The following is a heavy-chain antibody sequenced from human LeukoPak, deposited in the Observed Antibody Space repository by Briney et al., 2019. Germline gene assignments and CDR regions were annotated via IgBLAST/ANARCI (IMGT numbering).Heavy chain of an antibody. J-gene: IGHJ5*02. V-gene: IGHV1-2*02. D-gene: IGHD2-15*01. CDR3: AREHCSGGSCYSSGWFDP. Sequence: ASVKVSCKAAGYTFTGYYMFWVRQAPGQGLEWMGWINPNSGGTNYAQKFQGRVTMTRDTSISTAYMELSRLRSDDTAVYYCAREHCSGGSCYSSGWFDPWGQGTLVTVSS. CDR1: GYTFTGYY. CDR2: INPNSGGT.